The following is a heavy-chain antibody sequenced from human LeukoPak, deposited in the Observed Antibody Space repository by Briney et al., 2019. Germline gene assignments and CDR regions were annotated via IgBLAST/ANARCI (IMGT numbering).Heavy chain of an antibody. CDR3: ARSERGNWFDP. CDR2: INPSGGST. V-gene: IGHV1-46*01. D-gene: IGHD3-10*01. CDR1: GYTFTSYY. J-gene: IGHJ5*02. Sequence: ASVKVSCKASGYTFTSYYMHWVRQAPGQGLEWMGIINPSGGSTNYAQKLQGRVTMTTDTSTSTAYMELRSLRSDDTAVYYCARSERGNWFDPWGQGTLVTVSS.